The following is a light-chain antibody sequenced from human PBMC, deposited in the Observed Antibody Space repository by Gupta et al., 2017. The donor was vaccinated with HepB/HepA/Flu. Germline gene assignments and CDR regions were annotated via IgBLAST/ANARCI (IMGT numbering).Light chain of an antibody. V-gene: IGLV2-14*03. J-gene: IGLJ2*01. CDR3: SSYTSSSTNNVV. CDR1: SSDVGGSNY. Sequence: QSALTQPASVSGSPGQSITISCTGTSSDVGGSNYVSWYHQHPDKAPKLMIYDVSNRHSGVSHRCSGSKSGTTAALTISGLPAEEEADYYCSSYTSSSTNNVVFGGGTKLTVL. CDR2: DVS.